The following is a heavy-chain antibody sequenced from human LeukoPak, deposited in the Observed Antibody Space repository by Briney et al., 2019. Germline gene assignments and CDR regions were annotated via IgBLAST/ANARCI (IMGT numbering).Heavy chain of an antibody. J-gene: IGHJ5*02. D-gene: IGHD3-10*01. CDR1: GYTYTSYY. CDR3: ARDLIPSGTKHWFDP. Sequence: ASVKVSCKASGYTYTSYYMHWVRQAPGQGLEWMGIINPSGGSTSYAQKFQGRVTMTRDTSTSTVYMGLSSLRSEDTAVYYCARDLIPSGTKHWFDPWGQGTLVTVSS. V-gene: IGHV1-46*01. CDR2: INPSGGST.